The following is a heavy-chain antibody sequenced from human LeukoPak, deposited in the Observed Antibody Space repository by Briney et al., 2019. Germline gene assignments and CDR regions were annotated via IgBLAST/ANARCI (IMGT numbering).Heavy chain of an antibody. CDR2: IYYSGST. Sequence: SQTLSLTCTVSGGSISSGDYSWSWIRQPPGKGLEWIGYIYYSGSTYYNPSLKSRVTISVDTSKNQFSLKLSSVTAADTAVYYCASVSGSGSYFSCWGQGTLVTVSS. CDR3: ASVSGSGSYFSC. D-gene: IGHD3-10*01. CDR1: GGSISSGDYS. J-gene: IGHJ4*02. V-gene: IGHV4-30-4*01.